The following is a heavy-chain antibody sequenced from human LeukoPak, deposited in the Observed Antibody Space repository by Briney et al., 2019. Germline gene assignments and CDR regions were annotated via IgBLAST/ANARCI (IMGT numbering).Heavy chain of an antibody. CDR1: GFTLSSYG. D-gene: IGHD6-13*01. CDR2: ISYDGSNK. Sequence: PGRSLRLSCAASGFTLSSYGMHWARQAPGKGLEWVAVISYDGSNKYYADSVKGRFTISRDNSKNTLYLQMNSLRAEDTAVYYCAKSPRQLVEIDYWGQGTLVTVSS. V-gene: IGHV3-30*18. CDR3: AKSPRQLVEIDY. J-gene: IGHJ4*02.